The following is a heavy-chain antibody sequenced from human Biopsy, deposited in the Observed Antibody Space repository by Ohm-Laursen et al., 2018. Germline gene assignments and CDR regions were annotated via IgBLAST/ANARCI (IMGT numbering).Heavy chain of an antibody. J-gene: IGHJ5*02. CDR2: IKTKGFRERT. Sequence: SLRLSCSASGFTFSSYAMNWVRQAPGKGLEWVGLIKTKGFRERTQYAASVEGRFTISRDDSKGVAYLEMSGLKTEDTALYYCTRWYDRSGYYRDLWGQGTLVTVSP. V-gene: IGHV3-49*04. D-gene: IGHD3-22*01. CDR3: TRWYDRSGYYRDL. CDR1: GFTFSSYA.